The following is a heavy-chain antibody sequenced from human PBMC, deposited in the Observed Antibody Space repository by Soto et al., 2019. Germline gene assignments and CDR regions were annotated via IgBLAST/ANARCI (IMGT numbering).Heavy chain of an antibody. Sequence: SETLSLTCTVSGGSISSGGYYWSWIRQHPGKGLEWIGYIYYSGSTYYNPSLKSRVTISVDTSKNQFSLKLSSVTAADTTVYYCARDRWGHSGYLRRGEFDYWGQGTLVTVSS. J-gene: IGHJ4*02. CDR1: GGSISSGGYY. CDR3: ARDRWGHSGYLRRGEFDY. D-gene: IGHD5-12*01. CDR2: IYYSGST. V-gene: IGHV4-31*03.